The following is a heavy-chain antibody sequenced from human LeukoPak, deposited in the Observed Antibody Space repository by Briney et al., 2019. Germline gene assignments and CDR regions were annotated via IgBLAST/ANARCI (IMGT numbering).Heavy chain of an antibody. V-gene: IGHV3-23*01. Sequence: GGSLRLSCAASGFTFSTYVMNWVRQAPGKGLEWVSAISGSGGSTYYADSVKGRFTISRDNSKSTLHLQMNSLRAEDTAVYYCAKDRAPYSSSSTVLDYWGQGTLVTVSS. CDR1: GFTFSTYV. CDR2: ISGSGGST. CDR3: AKDRAPYSSSSTVLDY. J-gene: IGHJ4*02. D-gene: IGHD6-6*01.